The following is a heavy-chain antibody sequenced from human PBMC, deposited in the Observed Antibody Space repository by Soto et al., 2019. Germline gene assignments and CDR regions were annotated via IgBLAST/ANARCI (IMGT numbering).Heavy chain of an antibody. D-gene: IGHD3-3*01. CDR3: ARAPYYDFWSGLQYPLYYYYYMDV. J-gene: IGHJ6*03. CDR2: ISSSTSYI. CDR1: GFTFSNYF. Sequence: GGSLRLSCAASGFTFSNYFMNWVRQAPGKGLEWVSSISSSTSYIYYADSVKGRFTISRDNAKNSLYLQMNSLRAEDTAVYYCARAPYYDFWSGLQYPLYYYYYMDVWGKGTTVTVSS. V-gene: IGHV3-21*01.